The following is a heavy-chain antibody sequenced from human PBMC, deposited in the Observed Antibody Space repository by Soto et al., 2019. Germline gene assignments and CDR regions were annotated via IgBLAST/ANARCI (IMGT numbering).Heavy chain of an antibody. CDR2: ISASGSPT. D-gene: IGHD2-15*01. Sequence: QPGGSLRLSCAASGFTLGSYAMNWVRQAPGKGLEWVSLISASGSPTYYADSVKGRFTISRDTSKNTLYLQMDSLRAEDTAVYYCAKCRSAWLLDSWGQGTLVTVSS. J-gene: IGHJ4*02. CDR3: AKCRSAWLLDS. CDR1: GFTLGSYA. V-gene: IGHV3-23*01.